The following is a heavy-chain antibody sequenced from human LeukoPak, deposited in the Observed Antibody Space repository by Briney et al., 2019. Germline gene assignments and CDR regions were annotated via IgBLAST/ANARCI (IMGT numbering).Heavy chain of an antibody. D-gene: IGHD2-2*01. J-gene: IGHJ4*02. CDR2: ISGSGGTT. Sequence: PGGSLRLSCAASGFTFSSYAMSWVRQAPGKGLEWVSAISGSGGTTHYADSAKGRFTISRDRSKNTLYLQMHSLRAEDTAVYYCAKDAFCTSTNCYASYFDYWGQGTLVTVSS. V-gene: IGHV3-23*01. CDR1: GFTFSSYA. CDR3: AKDAFCTSTNCYASYFDY.